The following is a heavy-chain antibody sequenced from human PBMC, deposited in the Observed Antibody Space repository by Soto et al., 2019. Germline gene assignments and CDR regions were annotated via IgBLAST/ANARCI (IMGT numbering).Heavy chain of an antibody. J-gene: IGHJ4*02. CDR1: GFTFSSYA. CDR3: ARGSREYRYYFDY. D-gene: IGHD3-16*02. V-gene: IGHV3-30-3*01. Sequence: GGSLRLSCAASGFTFSSYAMHWDRQAPGKGLEWVAVISYDGSNKYYADSVKGRFTISRDNSKNTLYLQMNRLRAEDTAVYYCARGSREYRYYFDYWGQGTLVTVSS. CDR2: ISYDGSNK.